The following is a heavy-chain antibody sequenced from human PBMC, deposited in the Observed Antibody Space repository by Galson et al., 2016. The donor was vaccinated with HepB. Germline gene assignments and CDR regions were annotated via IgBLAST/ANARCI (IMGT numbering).Heavy chain of an antibody. D-gene: IGHD2-2*01. Sequence: TLSLTCTVSGGSISSGGYHWSWVRQHPGKGLEWIGYICYSGSTYYNPSLKSRVTMSVDTSKNQFSLNLSAVSAADTAVYYCARGPCSSDTSCNVGFYYYGMDVWGQGTPVSVSS. CDR3: ARGPCSSDTSCNVGFYYYGMDV. J-gene: IGHJ6*02. CDR1: GGSISSGGYH. V-gene: IGHV4-31*03. CDR2: ICYSGST.